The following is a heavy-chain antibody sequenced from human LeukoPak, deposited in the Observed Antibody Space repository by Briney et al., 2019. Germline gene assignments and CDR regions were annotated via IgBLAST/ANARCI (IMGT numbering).Heavy chain of an antibody. CDR2: IYHSGST. CDR1: GGSISSSSYY. Sequence: SETLSLTCTVSGGSISSSSYYWGWIRQPPGKGLEWIGSIYHSGSTYYNPSLKSRVTISVDTSKNQFSLKLSSVTAADTAVYYCARQEYYGSGSYPDYWGQGTLVTVSS. V-gene: IGHV4-39*01. D-gene: IGHD3-10*01. J-gene: IGHJ4*02. CDR3: ARQEYYGSGSYPDY.